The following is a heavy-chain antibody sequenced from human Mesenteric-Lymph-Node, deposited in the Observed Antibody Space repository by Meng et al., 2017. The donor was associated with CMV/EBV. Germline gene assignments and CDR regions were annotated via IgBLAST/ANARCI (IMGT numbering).Heavy chain of an antibody. J-gene: IGHJ3*02. CDR3: VSSNFWNNYYIDAFHI. CDR1: GFTFSHYY. CDR2: ISSSSCYT. Sequence: GESLKISCAASGFTFSHYYMNWVRPAPGKGLEWVSSISSSSCYTYYADSVKGRFPISRDNAKNSLSLQVNSLRAEDTAVYYRVSSNFWNNYYIDAFHIWGQGTMVTVSS. D-gene: IGHD3-3*01. V-gene: IGHV3-21*01.